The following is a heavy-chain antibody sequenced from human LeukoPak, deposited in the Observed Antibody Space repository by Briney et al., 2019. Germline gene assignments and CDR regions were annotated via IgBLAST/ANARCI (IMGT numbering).Heavy chain of an antibody. Sequence: SETLSLTCTVSGYSISSGYYWGWIRQPPGKGLEWIGSIYHSGSTYYNPSLKSRATISVDTSKNQFSLKLSSVTAADTAVYYCARDNDSSGYGNWFDPWGQGTLVTVSS. V-gene: IGHV4-38-2*02. D-gene: IGHD3-22*01. CDR2: IYHSGST. CDR1: GYSISSGYY. J-gene: IGHJ5*02. CDR3: ARDNDSSGYGNWFDP.